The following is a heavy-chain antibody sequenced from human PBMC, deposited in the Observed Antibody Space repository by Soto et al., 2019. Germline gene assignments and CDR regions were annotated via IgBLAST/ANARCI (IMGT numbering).Heavy chain of an antibody. J-gene: IGHJ5*02. V-gene: IGHV4-30-2*01. D-gene: IGHD3-10*01. CDR3: ARVNYYGSENYDESWFDP. CDR2: IHHSGST. Sequence: QLQLQESGSGLVKPSQTLSLTCVVSGGSISSGGYSWSWIRQPPGKGLEWIGYIHHSGSTYHNPSLKSRVTISVDRSKNQFSLNLSSVTAADTAVYYCARVNYYGSENYDESWFDPWGQGTLVTVSS. CDR1: GGSISSGGYS.